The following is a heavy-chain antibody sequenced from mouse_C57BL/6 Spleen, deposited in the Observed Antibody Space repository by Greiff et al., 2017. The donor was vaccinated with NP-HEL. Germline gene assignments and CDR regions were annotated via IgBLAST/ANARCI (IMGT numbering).Heavy chain of an antibody. CDR1: GYTFTSYW. V-gene: IGHV1-64*01. J-gene: IGHJ2*01. Sequence: QVQLQQPGAELVKPGASVKLSCKASGYTFTSYWMHWVKQRPGQGLEWIGMIHPNSGSTNYNEKFKSKATLTVDKSSSTAYMQLSSLTSEDSAVYYCARNYVKGYYFDYWGQGTTLTVSS. D-gene: IGHD2-4*01. CDR2: IHPNSGST. CDR3: ARNYVKGYYFDY.